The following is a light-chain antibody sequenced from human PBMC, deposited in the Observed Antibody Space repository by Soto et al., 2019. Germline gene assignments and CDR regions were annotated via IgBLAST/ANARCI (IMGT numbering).Light chain of an antibody. Sequence: AIRMTQSPSSFSASTGDRVSITCRATQDIGTNLAWSQQIPGTAPELLIYDASSLQTGVPSRFSGSGSGTYFTLTISYLQSEDFGTYYCQQFYNYPRTFGPGTKVDI. V-gene: IGKV1-8*01. CDR1: QDIGTN. J-gene: IGKJ3*01. CDR3: QQFYNYPRT. CDR2: DAS.